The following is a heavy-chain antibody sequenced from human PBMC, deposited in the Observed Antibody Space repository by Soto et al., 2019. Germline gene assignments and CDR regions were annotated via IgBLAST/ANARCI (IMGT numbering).Heavy chain of an antibody. CDR3: ARRWGWNGSGYHYAFDI. CDR1: GYRFTSYW. Sequence: EVQLVQSGAEAKKPGESLRISCKGSGYRFTSYWIAWVRQMPGKGLELLGKIDPTDSYTNYRPSFQGHVTISVDKSIRTAYLQWSSLKASDTAMYYCARRWGWNGSGYHYAFDIWGQGTMVTVSS. J-gene: IGHJ3*02. V-gene: IGHV5-10-1*03. D-gene: IGHD3-22*01. CDR2: IDPTDSYT.